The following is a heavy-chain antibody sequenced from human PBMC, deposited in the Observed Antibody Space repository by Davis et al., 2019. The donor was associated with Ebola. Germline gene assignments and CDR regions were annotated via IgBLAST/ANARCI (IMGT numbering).Heavy chain of an antibody. V-gene: IGHV5-51*01. D-gene: IGHD3-10*01. CDR3: ARRDNYYASGVKAFDI. Sequence: GGSLRLSCKGSGYRFTSYWIGWVRQMPGKGLEWMGIIYPGDSDTRYSPSFQGQVTISADKSINTAYLQWSSLKASDTAMYYCARRDNYYASGVKAFDIWGQGTMVTVSS. CDR1: GYRFTSYW. CDR2: IYPGDSDT. J-gene: IGHJ3*02.